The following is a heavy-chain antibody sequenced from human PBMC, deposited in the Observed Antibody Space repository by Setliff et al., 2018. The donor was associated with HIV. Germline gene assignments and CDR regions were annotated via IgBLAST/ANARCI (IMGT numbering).Heavy chain of an antibody. V-gene: IGHV3-23*01. Sequence: PGGSLRLSCGASGFTFSNYAMTWVRQAPGRGLEWVSGINGDGDSKYYADSVKGRFTISRDNSKDTLYLQMNDLRAEDTALYYCGKDYTRTFWEYNWYDLWGQGTQVTVSS. CDR1: GFTFSNYA. CDR2: INGDGDSK. D-gene: IGHD3-3*01. CDR3: GKDYTRTFWEYNWYDL. J-gene: IGHJ5*02.